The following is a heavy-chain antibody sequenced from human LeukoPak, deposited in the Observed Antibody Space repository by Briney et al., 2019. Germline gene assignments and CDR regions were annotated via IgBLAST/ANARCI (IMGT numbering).Heavy chain of an antibody. D-gene: IGHD3-10*01. V-gene: IGHV4-34*01. CDR3: ARGPGFDY. Sequence: SETLSLTCAVYGGSFSGYHWSWIRQPPGKGLEWIGEINHSGSTNYNPSLKSRVTISVDTSKNQFSLKLSSVTAADTAVYYCARGPGFDYWGQGTLVTVSS. J-gene: IGHJ4*02. CDR1: GGSFSGYH. CDR2: INHSGST.